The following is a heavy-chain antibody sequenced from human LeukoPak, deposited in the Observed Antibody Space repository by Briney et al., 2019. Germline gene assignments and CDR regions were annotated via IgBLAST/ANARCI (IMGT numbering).Heavy chain of an antibody. J-gene: IGHJ5*02. CDR1: GYSFTSYW. Sequence: SGESLKISCKGSGYSFTSYWIGWVRQMPGKGLGWMGIIYPGDSDTRYSPSFQGQVTISADKSISTAYLQWSSLKASDTAMYYCARQGAAAGTDNWFDPWGQGTLVTVSS. CDR3: ARQGAAAGTDNWFDP. V-gene: IGHV5-51*01. D-gene: IGHD6-13*01. CDR2: IYPGDSDT.